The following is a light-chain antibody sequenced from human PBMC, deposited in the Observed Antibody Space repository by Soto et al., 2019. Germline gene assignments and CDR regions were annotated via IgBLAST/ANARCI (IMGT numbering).Light chain of an antibody. J-gene: IGKJ2*01. Sequence: DIQMTQSPSSLSASVGDRDTITCRASQTITTYLNWYHQRPGKAPKLLIFAASSLQSVVPSRYSGSGSGTDFTLNISSLQPEDFATYYCQQPYSTPHTFGQGNNLEIK. V-gene: IGKV1-39*01. CDR2: AAS. CDR3: QQPYSTPHT. CDR1: QTITTY.